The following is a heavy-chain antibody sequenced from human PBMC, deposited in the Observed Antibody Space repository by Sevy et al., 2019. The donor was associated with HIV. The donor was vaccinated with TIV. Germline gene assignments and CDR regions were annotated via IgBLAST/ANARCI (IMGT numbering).Heavy chain of an antibody. D-gene: IGHD2-21*01. Sequence: GGSLRLSCVASGFTFSNVWMSWVRQAPGKGLEWVGHIKSKTDGGTTDYAAPVKGRFAISRDDSKNMLYLQMNSLKTEVTAVYYCTTGGSILNYWGQGTLVTVSS. CDR3: TTGGSILNY. V-gene: IGHV3-15*01. CDR2: IKSKTDGGTT. J-gene: IGHJ4*02. CDR1: GFTFSNVW.